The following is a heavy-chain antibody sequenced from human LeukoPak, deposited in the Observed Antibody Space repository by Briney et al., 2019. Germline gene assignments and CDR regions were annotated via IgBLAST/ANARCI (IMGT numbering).Heavy chain of an antibody. CDR1: GGTFSSYA. CDR3: AREERSPPRDRLVIRIRGVYYFDY. Sequence: GTSVKVSCKASGGTFSSYAISWVRQAPGQGLEWMGWISAYNGNTNYAQKLQGRVTMTTDTSTSTAYMELRSLRSDDTAVYYCAREERSPPRDRLVIRIRGVYYFDYWGQGTLVTVSS. CDR2: ISAYNGNT. D-gene: IGHD3-9*01. J-gene: IGHJ4*02. V-gene: IGHV1-18*01.